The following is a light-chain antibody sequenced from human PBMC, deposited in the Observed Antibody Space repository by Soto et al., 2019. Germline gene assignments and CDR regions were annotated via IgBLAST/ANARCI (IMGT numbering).Light chain of an antibody. Sequence: DIQMTQYPSTLSASVGDRVTITCRASQSIDSWLAWYQHKPGKAPKLLIFKASTSDTGVPSRFSGSVSDTEFTLTFSSLQPDDSATYCDQQYNSYSRTFGQGTKVEIK. CDR3: QQYNSYSRT. V-gene: IGKV1-5*03. CDR1: QSIDSW. J-gene: IGKJ1*01. CDR2: KAS.